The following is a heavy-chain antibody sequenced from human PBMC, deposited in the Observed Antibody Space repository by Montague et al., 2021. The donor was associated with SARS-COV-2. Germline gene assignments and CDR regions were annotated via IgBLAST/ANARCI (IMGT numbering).Heavy chain of an antibody. CDR1: GGPTNNYY. D-gene: IGHD3-22*01. CDR3: ARGRFYYDSGELGS. CDR2: IHASGIS. J-gene: IGHJ5*02. Sequence: SETLSLTCTVSGGPTNNYYWSWIRQPAGKGLEWIGRIHASGISTYNPSXXTRVTMSVDTSKNQFSLKLSSVTAADTAVYYCARGRFYYDSGELGSWGQGTLVTVSS. V-gene: IGHV4-4*07.